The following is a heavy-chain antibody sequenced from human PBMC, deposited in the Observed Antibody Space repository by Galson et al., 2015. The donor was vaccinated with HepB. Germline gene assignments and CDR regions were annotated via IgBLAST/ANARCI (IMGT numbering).Heavy chain of an antibody. J-gene: IGHJ4*02. CDR3: AKGGYYDFWSAYDS. V-gene: IGHV3-30*18. D-gene: IGHD3-3*01. CDR2: ISYDGTSK. CDR1: GFTFNNYG. Sequence: PRLSCAASGFTFNNYGIHWVRQAPGKGLEWVAVISYDGTSKYYADSVEGRFTISRDNSKNTLYLQMNSLRPEDTAIYYCAKGGYYDFWSAYDSWGQGALVTVSS.